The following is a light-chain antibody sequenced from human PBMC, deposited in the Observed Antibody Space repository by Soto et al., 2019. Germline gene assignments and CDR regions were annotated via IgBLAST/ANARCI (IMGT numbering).Light chain of an antibody. CDR1: QSVSSY. CDR2: GAS. V-gene: IGKV3-20*01. CDR3: QQYATSPLT. Sequence: EIVLTQSPATLSLSPGERATLSCGASQSVSSYLAWYQQKPGQAPRLLISGASSRATGIPDRFSGSGSGTDFTLTITRVEPEDFAVYYCQQYATSPLTFGGGTKVDIK. J-gene: IGKJ4*01.